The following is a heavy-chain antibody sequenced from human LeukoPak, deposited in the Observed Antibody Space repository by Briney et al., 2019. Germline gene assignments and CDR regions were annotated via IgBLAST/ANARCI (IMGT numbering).Heavy chain of an antibody. V-gene: IGHV3-23*01. D-gene: IGHD3-10*01. Sequence: GGSLRLSCAASGFTFSSYGMSWVRQAPGKGLEWVSAISGSGGSTYYADSVKGRFTISRDNSKNTLYLQMNSLRAEDTDVYYCAKDLLWFGAPNWFDPWGQGTLVTVSS. J-gene: IGHJ5*02. CDR1: GFTFSSYG. CDR3: AKDLLWFGAPNWFDP. CDR2: ISGSGGST.